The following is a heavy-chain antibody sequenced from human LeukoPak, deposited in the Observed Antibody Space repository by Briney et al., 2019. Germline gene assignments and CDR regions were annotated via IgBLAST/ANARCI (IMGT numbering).Heavy chain of an antibody. Sequence: GGSLRLSCAASGFTFRSYAMNSVRQAPGKGLELVSAFSGSGDTTNYADSVKGRFTIPRDNSKNTLYLQMNNLRAEDTAVYYCAKSITMIVVVVGNAFDIWGQGTMVTVSS. V-gene: IGHV3-23*01. CDR1: GFTFRSYA. D-gene: IGHD3-22*01. CDR3: AKSITMIVVVVGNAFDI. CDR2: FSGSGDTT. J-gene: IGHJ3*02.